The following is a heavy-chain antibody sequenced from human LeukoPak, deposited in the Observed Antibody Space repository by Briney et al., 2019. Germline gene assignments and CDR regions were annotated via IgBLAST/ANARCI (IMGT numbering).Heavy chain of an antibody. D-gene: IGHD3-10*01. J-gene: IGHJ4*02. V-gene: IGHV3-23*01. Sequence: GGSLRLSCAASGFTSSSYAMSWVRQAPGKGLEWVSAISGSGGSTHYADSVKGRFTISRDNSKNTLYLQMNSLRAEDTAVYYCAKEWFGELGHFDYWGQGTLVTVSS. CDR2: ISGSGGST. CDR3: AKEWFGELGHFDY. CDR1: GFTSSSYA.